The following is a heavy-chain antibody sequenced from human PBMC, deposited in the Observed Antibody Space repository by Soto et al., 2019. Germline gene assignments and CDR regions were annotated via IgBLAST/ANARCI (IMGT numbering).Heavy chain of an antibody. V-gene: IGHV1-69*13. Sequence: GASVKVSCKASGGTFNSFAIRWVRQAPGQGLEWMGGIIPMFGTANYPQKFQGRVTMTADESTSTVYMELSSLRSEDTAVYYCARGYYSSSGNYYNFDYWGQGTQVTVSS. D-gene: IGHD3-10*01. CDR2: IIPMFGTA. CDR1: GGTFNSFA. CDR3: ARGYYSSSGNYYNFDY. J-gene: IGHJ4*02.